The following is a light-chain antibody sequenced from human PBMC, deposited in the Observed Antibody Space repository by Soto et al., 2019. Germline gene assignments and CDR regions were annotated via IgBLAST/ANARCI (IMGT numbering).Light chain of an antibody. Sequence: DIQMTQSPSTLSGSVGDRVTIPCRASQTISSWLAWYQQKPGKAPKLMIYKASTLKSGVPSRFSGSGSGTEFTLTISSLQPDDVATYYCQHYNSYSEALGQGTKVDIK. V-gene: IGKV1-5*03. CDR2: KAS. CDR1: QTISSW. J-gene: IGKJ1*01. CDR3: QHYNSYSEA.